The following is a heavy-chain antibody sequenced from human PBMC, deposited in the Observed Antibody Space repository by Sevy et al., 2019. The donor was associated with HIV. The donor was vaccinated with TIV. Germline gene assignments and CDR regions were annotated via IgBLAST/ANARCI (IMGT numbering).Heavy chain of an antibody. CDR3: ASATSAAAVSANWFDP. D-gene: IGHD6-13*01. Sequence: SETLSLTCAVSGYSISSGYYWGWIRQPPGKGLEWIGSIYHSGSTYYNPSLKSRVTISVDTSKNQFSLKLSSVTAADTAVYYWASATSAAAVSANWFDPWGQGTLVTVSS. CDR2: IYHSGST. CDR1: GYSISSGYY. J-gene: IGHJ5*02. V-gene: IGHV4-38-2*01.